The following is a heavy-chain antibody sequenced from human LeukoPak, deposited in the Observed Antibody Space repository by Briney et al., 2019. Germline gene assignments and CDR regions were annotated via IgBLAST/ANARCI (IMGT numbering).Heavy chain of an antibody. Sequence: EAGGSLRLSCAASGFTFSSYSMNWVRQAPGKGLEWVSYISSSSSTIYYADSVKGRFTISRDNAKNSLYLQMNSLRAEDTAVYYCAKGGGRAADGRDPDAFDIWGQGTMVTVSS. J-gene: IGHJ3*02. CDR3: AKGGGRAADGRDPDAFDI. CDR1: GFTFSSYS. V-gene: IGHV3-48*01. D-gene: IGHD6-13*01. CDR2: ISSSSSTI.